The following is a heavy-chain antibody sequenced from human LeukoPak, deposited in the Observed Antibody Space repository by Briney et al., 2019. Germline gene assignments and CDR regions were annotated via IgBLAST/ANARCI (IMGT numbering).Heavy chain of an antibody. CDR2: ISSSGSTI. D-gene: IGHD3-3*02. CDR1: GFTFSDYY. Sequence: SGGSLRLSCAASGFTFSDYYMSWIRQAPGKGLEWVSYISSSGSTIYYADSVKGRFTISRDNAKNSLYLQMNSLRAEDTAVYYCARARLATPPGLAIFDPWGQGTLVTVSS. V-gene: IGHV3-11*04. J-gene: IGHJ5*02. CDR3: ARARLATPPGLAIFDP.